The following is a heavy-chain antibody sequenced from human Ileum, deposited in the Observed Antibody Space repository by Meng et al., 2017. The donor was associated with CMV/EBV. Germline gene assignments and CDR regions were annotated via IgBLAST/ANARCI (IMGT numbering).Heavy chain of an antibody. CDR2: IYSSVGA. D-gene: IGHD2-15*01. Sequence: QVPVQESGPGLVSPSETLSLTCTVSGGSISSYSWSWIRQPAGKGLEWIGRIYSSVGANYSPSLKSRATMSVDMSKNEVSLKLSAVTAADTAVYYCARGDPDGYCAGGSCYRYWYFDVWGRGTLVTVSS. CDR1: GGSISSYS. CDR3: ARGDPDGYCAGGSCYRYWYFDV. V-gene: IGHV4-4*07. J-gene: IGHJ2*01.